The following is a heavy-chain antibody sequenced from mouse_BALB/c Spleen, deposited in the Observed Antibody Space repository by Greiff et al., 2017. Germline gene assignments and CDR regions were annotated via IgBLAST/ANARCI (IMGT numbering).Heavy chain of an antibody. CDR2: IHYSGST. CDR1: GYSITSGYS. D-gene: IGHD1-1*01. J-gene: IGHJ3*01. Sequence: VQLQQSGPDLVKPSQSLSLTCTVTGYSITSGYSWHWIRQFPGNKLEWMGYIHYSGSTNYNPSLKSRISITRDPSKNQFFLQLNSVTTEDTATYYCARSYYGSRGGAYWGQGTLVTVSA. V-gene: IGHV3-1*02. CDR3: ARSYYGSRGGAY.